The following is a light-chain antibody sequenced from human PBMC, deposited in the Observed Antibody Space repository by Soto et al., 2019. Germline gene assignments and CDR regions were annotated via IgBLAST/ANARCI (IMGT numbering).Light chain of an antibody. V-gene: IGKV3-20*01. CDR2: GAS. J-gene: IGKJ5*01. CDR3: LHYGDSPLS. Sequence: EIVLTQSPGTLSLSQGERATLSCRASQSVNSDYLAWFRQKPGQAPRLLIYGASTRTTGIPDRFSGMGSGTDVTRTIGRLEPGELAVYYCLHYGDSPLSFGQGTRLEIK. CDR1: QSVNSDY.